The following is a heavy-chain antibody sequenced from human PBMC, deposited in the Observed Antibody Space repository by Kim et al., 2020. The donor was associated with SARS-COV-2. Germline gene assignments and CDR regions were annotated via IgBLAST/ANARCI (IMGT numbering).Heavy chain of an antibody. CDR2: ESIK. Sequence: ESIKNYEDSVKGRLTISRDNAKTTLYLQMNSLRAEDTALYYCVRDQSAYWGQGALVTVSS. CDR3: VRDQSAY. J-gene: IGHJ4*02. V-gene: IGHV3-74*01.